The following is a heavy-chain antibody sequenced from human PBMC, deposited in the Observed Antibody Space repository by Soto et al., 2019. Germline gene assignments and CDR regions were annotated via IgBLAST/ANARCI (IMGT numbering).Heavy chain of an antibody. CDR1: GYTFTSYG. CDR3: ARDLPTMDV. V-gene: IGHV1-18*01. J-gene: IGHJ6*02. Sequence: QVQLVQSGAEVKKPGASVKVSCKASGYTFTSYGISWVRQAPGQRLEWMGWIRAYNGNTNYAQKLQSRVTMTTNTPTGTAYMELKSLRSDDTAVYYCARDLPTMDVWGQGTTVTVSS. CDR2: IRAYNGNT.